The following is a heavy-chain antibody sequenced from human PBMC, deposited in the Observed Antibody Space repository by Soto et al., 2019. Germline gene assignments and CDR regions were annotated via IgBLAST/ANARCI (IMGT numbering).Heavy chain of an antibody. Sequence: EVQLLESGGGLVQPGGSLRLSCAASGFTFTTYAMSWVRQAPGKGLEWVSTISVRGDSTYYADSVKGRFAVSRDNSKHTIYLQMNSLRAEDTAIYYCATRHLPYCSGGTCNPFDFWGQGTLVTVSS. CDR3: ATRHLPYCSGGTCNPFDF. V-gene: IGHV3-23*01. CDR1: GFTFTTYA. CDR2: ISVRGDST. J-gene: IGHJ4*02. D-gene: IGHD2-15*01.